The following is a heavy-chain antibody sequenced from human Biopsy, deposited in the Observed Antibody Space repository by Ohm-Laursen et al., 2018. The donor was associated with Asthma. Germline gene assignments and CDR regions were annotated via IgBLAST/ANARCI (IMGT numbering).Heavy chain of an antibody. V-gene: IGHV3-30*18. J-gene: IGHJ4*02. CDR2: ISYDGNHK. CDR1: GFMFRRFG. D-gene: IGHD5-12*01. CDR3: AKRRGYSGHDNDY. Sequence: SLRLSCADSGFMFRRFGMHWVRQAPGKGLEWVAVISYDGNHKFYEDSVKGRFTISRDNSKNTLYLQMNSLRTEDTAVYFCAKRRGYSGHDNDYWGQGTLVIVSS.